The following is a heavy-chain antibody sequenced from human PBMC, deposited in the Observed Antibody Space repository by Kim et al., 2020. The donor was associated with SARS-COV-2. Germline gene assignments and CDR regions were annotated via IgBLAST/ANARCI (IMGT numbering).Heavy chain of an antibody. J-gene: IGHJ6*02. CDR2: ISSSSSYI. Sequence: GGSLRLSCAASGFTFSSYSMNWVRQAPGKGLEWVSSISSSSSYIYYADSVKGRFTISRDNAKNSLYLQMNSLRAEDTAVYYCARDLEYSSSWAYYYYGMDVWGQGTTVTVSS. V-gene: IGHV3-21*01. CDR1: GFTFSSYS. D-gene: IGHD6-13*01. CDR3: ARDLEYSSSWAYYYYGMDV.